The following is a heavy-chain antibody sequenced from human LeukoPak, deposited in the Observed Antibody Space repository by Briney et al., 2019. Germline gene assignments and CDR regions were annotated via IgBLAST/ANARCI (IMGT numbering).Heavy chain of an antibody. V-gene: IGHV1-8*01. CDR1: GYTFTSYD. CDR2: MNPNSGNT. J-gene: IGHJ5*02. Sequence: ASVKVSCKASGYTFTSYDINWVRQATGQGLEWMGWMNPNSGNTGYAQKFQGRVTMTRSTSISTAYMELSSLRSEDTAVYYCARGRRGCSSTSCYPAKNWFDPWGQGTLVTVSS. CDR3: ARGRRGCSSTSCYPAKNWFDP. D-gene: IGHD2-2*01.